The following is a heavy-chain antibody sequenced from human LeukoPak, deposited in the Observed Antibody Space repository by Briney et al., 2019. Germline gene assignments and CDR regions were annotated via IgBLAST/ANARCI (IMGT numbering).Heavy chain of an antibody. Sequence: SVKVSCKASGGTFSSYAISWVRQAPGQGLEWMGGIIPIFGTANYAQKFQGRVTITTDESTSTAYMELSSLRSEDTAVYYCASSGNGYSYGYLDYWGQGTLVTVSS. J-gene: IGHJ4*02. CDR1: GGTFSSYA. D-gene: IGHD5-18*01. CDR3: ASSGNGYSYGYLDY. CDR2: IIPIFGTA. V-gene: IGHV1-69*05.